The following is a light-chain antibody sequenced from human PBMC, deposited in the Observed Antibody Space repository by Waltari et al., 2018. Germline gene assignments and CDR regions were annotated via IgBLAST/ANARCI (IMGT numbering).Light chain of an antibody. V-gene: IGKV2-28*01. CDR1: QSLMHSNGYTY. Sequence: DIVMTQSPVSLPVTPGEPASISCRSSQSLMHSNGYTYLDWYLQKPGQSPQLLIYLNSNRASEVPDRFSGSGSGTDFTLQISRVEAEDVGVYYCMQVLQTPLTFGGGTKVEI. CDR3: MQVLQTPLT. CDR2: LNS. J-gene: IGKJ4*01.